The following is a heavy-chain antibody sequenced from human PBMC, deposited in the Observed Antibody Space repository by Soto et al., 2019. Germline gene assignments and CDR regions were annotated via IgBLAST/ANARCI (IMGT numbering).Heavy chain of an antibody. V-gene: IGHV3-74*01. CDR3: VRPTSEVDAFDT. CDR1: GFTLSNYW. J-gene: IGHJ3*02. Sequence: EVQLVESGGDLVQPGGSLRLSCAASGFTLSNYWMHWVRQAPGKGLVWVSRINNDGSTIHYTDSVKGRFTISRDNAKNTLYLQMHSLRAEDTDVYYCVRPTSEVDAFDTWGQGTIVTVSS. CDR2: INNDGSTI.